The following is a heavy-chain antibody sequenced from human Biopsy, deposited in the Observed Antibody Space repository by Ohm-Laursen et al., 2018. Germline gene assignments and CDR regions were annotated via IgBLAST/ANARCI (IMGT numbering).Heavy chain of an antibody. CDR1: GFSFSDYH. CDR3: ARDDDGRYLGDTFDL. D-gene: IGHD1-26*01. Sequence: SLRLSCTASGFSFSDYHMRWIRQAPGRGLEWVSYISGGGTIYYGDSMKGRVTISRDNAKNSLYLQMHSLRAADTAVYYCARDDDGRYLGDTFDLWGQGRMVTVSS. V-gene: IGHV3-11*01. J-gene: IGHJ3*01. CDR2: ISGGGTI.